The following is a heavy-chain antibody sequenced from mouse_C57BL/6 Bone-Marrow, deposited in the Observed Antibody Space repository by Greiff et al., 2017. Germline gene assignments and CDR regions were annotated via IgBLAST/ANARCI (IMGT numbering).Heavy chain of an antibody. V-gene: IGHV1-19*01. J-gene: IGHJ3*01. CDR1: GYKFTDYY. D-gene: IGHD1-1*01. CDR2: INPYNGGT. Sequence: VQLQQSGPELVKPGASVKMSCKASGYKFTDYYMNWVKQSHGKSLEWIGVINPYNGGTSYHQKCKGKATLTVDKSSSTAYMELNSLTSADTAVYCCARTYGSSPLAYWGQGTLVTVSA. CDR3: ARTYGSSPLAY.